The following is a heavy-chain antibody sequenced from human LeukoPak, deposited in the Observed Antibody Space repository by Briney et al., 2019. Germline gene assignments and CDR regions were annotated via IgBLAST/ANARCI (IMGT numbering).Heavy chain of an antibody. CDR1: GFTFSNYM. D-gene: IGHD5-18*01. CDR2: IKSDGITI. V-gene: IGHV3-74*01. J-gene: IGHJ6*02. CDR3: ARDAVDTANAV. Sequence: PGGSLRLSCAASGFTFSNYMMHWVRQAPGKGLVWVSRIKSDGITITYADSVKGRFTISRDNAKNTLYLQMNSLRAEDTAVYYCARDAVDTANAVWGQGTTVTVSS.